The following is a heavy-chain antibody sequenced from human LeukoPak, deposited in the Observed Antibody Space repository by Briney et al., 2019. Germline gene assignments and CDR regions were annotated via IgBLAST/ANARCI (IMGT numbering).Heavy chain of an antibody. CDR3: AIPPLGGSGSSRPLAGMDV. CDR2: MWYDGSNK. V-gene: IGHV3-33*03. J-gene: IGHJ6*02. D-gene: IGHD3-10*01. CDR1: GFTFSSYG. Sequence: PGGSLRLSWAASGFTFSSYGMHWVRQAPGKGLEWVAVMWYDGSNKYYADSVKGRFAISPDNAKNSLYLQMSNLRAEDTSVYYCAIPPLGGSGSSRPLAGMDVWGQGTTVTVSS.